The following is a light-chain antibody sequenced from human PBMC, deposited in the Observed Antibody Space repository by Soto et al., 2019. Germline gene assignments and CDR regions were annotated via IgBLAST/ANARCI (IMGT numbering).Light chain of an antibody. J-gene: IGLJ1*01. Sequence: QSVLTQPPSASGSPGQRVTISCSGSSSNIGGETVNWYQQVPGTAPKLLIYGKTQRPSGVSNRFSGSKSGNTAYLTISGLQVEDEAEYFCFSFTTTSTHVFGTGTKVTVL. CDR3: FSFTTTSTHV. CDR1: SSNIGGET. CDR2: GKT. V-gene: IGLV1-44*01.